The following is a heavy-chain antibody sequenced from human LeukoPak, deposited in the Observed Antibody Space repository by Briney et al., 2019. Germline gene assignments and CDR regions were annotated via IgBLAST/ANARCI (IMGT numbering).Heavy chain of an antibody. J-gene: IGHJ4*02. CDR2: MNAGNGNT. Sequence: GAAVTVSYMHSRYTFTSYAMHWVRQAPGQRVGRMGWMNAGNGNTKYSQEFQGRVTINRDKSASTAYMELSSLRSEDMAVYYCARLSNSGDFDYWGQGTLVTVSS. V-gene: IGHV1-3*03. D-gene: IGHD3-10*01. CDR3: ARLSNSGDFDY. CDR1: RYTFTSYA.